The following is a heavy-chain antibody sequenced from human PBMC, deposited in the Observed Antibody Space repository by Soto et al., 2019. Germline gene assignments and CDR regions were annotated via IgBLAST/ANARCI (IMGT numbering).Heavy chain of an antibody. J-gene: IGHJ3*02. CDR1: GGTFSSYT. CDR3: AREDRDSASYLDAFDI. CDR2: IIPILGIA. D-gene: IGHD1-26*01. Sequence: QVQLVQSGAEVKKPGSSVKVSCKASGGTFSSYTISWVRQAPGQGLEWMGRIIPILGIANYAQKCQGRVTITADKSTSTAYMELSSLTSEDTAVYYCAREDRDSASYLDAFDIWGQGTMVTVSS. V-gene: IGHV1-69*08.